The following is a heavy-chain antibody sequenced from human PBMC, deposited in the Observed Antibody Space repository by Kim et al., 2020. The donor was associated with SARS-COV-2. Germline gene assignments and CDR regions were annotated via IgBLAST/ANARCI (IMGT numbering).Heavy chain of an antibody. V-gene: IGHV3-53*04. Sequence: VKGRFTISRHKAKNTLYLQMNSLRAEDTAGYYCARTHSSGWYTGDNHFDYWGQGTLVTVSS. J-gene: IGHJ4*02. D-gene: IGHD6-19*01. CDR3: ARTHSSGWYTGDNHFDY.